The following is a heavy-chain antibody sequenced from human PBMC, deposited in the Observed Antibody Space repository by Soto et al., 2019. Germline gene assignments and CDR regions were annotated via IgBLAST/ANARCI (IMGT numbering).Heavy chain of an antibody. Sequence: SETLSLTCTVSGGSISSYYWSWIRQPPGKGLEWIGYIYYSGSTNYNPSLKSRVTISVDTSKNQFSLKLSSVTAADTAVYYCARLVESSSWYGGGYYYYYYMDVWGKGTTVTVSS. V-gene: IGHV4-59*08. CDR2: IYYSGST. CDR3: ARLVESSSWYGGGYYYYYYMDV. CDR1: GGSISSYY. J-gene: IGHJ6*03. D-gene: IGHD6-13*01.